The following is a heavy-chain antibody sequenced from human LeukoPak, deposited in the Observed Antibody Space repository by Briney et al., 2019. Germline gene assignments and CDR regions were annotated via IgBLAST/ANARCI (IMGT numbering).Heavy chain of an antibody. CDR2: INHSGST. D-gene: IGHD3-3*01. CDR3: GRGSSDFWSGYYFDY. J-gene: IGHJ4*02. CDR1: GGSFSGYY. V-gene: IGHV4-34*01. Sequence: PSETLSLTCAVYGGSFSGYYWSWIRQPPGKGLEWIGEINHSGSTNYNPSLKSRVTISVDTSKNQFSLKLSSVTAADTAVYYCGRGSSDFWSGYYFDYWGQGTLVTVSS.